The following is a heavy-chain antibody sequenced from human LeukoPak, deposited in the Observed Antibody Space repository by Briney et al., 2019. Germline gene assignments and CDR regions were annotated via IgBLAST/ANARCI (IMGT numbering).Heavy chain of an antibody. CDR2: ISSSSSYI. J-gene: IGHJ4*02. V-gene: IGHV3-21*01. CDR1: GFTFSSYS. Sequence: GGSLRLSCAASGFTFSSYSMNWVRQAPGKGLEWVSSISSSSSYIYYADSVKGRFTISRDNAKNSLYLQMNSLRAEDTAVYYCARNYYIAVAGFDYWGQGTLVTVSS. D-gene: IGHD6-19*01. CDR3: ARNYYIAVAGFDY.